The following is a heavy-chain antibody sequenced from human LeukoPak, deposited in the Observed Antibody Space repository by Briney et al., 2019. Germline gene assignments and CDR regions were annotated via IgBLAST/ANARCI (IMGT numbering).Heavy chain of an antibody. CDR3: ARDTRNLVVVVAAEFDP. CDR2: ISAYNGNT. D-gene: IGHD2-15*01. Sequence: ASVKFSCKASGYTFTSYGISWVRQAPGQGLEWMGWISAYNGNTNYAQKLQGRVTMTTDTSTSTAYMELRSLRSDDTAVYYCARDTRNLVVVVAAEFDPWGQGTLVTVSS. CDR1: GYTFTSYG. V-gene: IGHV1-18*01. J-gene: IGHJ5*02.